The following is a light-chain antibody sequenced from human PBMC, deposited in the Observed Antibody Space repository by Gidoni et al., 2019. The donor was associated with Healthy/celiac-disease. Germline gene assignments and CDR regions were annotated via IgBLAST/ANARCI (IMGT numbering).Light chain of an antibody. CDR2: LGS. CDR1: QSLMHSNGYNY. CDR3: MQALQTPYT. V-gene: IGKV2-28*01. Sequence: DIVMTQSPRSLLVTPGEPASISCRSSQSLMHSNGYNYLDWYLQKPGQSPQLLIYLGSNRASGVPDRCSGSGSGTDFTLKISRVEAEDVGVYYCMQALQTPYTFGQGTKLEIK. J-gene: IGKJ2*01.